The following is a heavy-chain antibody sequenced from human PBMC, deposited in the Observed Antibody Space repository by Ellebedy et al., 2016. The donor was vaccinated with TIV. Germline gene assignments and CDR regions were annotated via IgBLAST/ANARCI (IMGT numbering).Heavy chain of an antibody. D-gene: IGHD1-26*01. Sequence: PGGSLRLSCAASGFTLSSYSMNWVRQAPGKGLEWASYTSSSSTTISYTDSVKGRFTISRDNAKNSLYLQRNSLRAEDTAVHYCARDIEGYSGRYEPAPYYFDYWGQGTLVTVSS. V-gene: IGHV3-48*01. J-gene: IGHJ4*02. CDR1: GFTLSSYS. CDR3: ARDIEGYSGRYEPAPYYFDY. CDR2: TSSSSTTI.